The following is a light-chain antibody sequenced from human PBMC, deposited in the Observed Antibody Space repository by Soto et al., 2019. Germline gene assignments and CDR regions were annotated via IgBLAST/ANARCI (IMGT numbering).Light chain of an antibody. V-gene: IGKV3-11*01. Sequence: EIVLTQSPATLSLSPGERATLSCRASQSVSSYLAWYQQKPGQAPRLLIYDASNRATGIPARFSGSGSGTDFTLPISSLEPEDFAVYYCQQRSNWPLTFGGGTKVERK. CDR2: DAS. CDR1: QSVSSY. CDR3: QQRSNWPLT. J-gene: IGKJ4*01.